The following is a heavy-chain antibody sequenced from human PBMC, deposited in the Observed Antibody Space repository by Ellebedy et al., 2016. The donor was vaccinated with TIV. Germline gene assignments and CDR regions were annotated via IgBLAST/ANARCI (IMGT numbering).Heavy chain of an antibody. D-gene: IGHD3-3*01. Sequence: PGGSLRLSCEASGFTFSGSWMHWVRQAPGKGLVCVARINSDGSSTTYVDSVKGRFTISRDNAKNTLYLQMNSLRAEDTAVYYCTRVETGYWGQGTLVTVSS. J-gene: IGHJ4*02. V-gene: IGHV3-74*03. CDR2: INSDGSST. CDR1: GFTFSGSW. CDR3: TRVETGY.